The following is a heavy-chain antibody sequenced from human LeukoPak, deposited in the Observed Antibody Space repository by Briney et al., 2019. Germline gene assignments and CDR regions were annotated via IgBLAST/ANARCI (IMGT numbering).Heavy chain of an antibody. CDR3: AKGVSLGMGITMIS. J-gene: IGHJ5*02. D-gene: IGHD3-22*01. CDR1: GFTFDDYA. CDR2: ISWNSGSI. V-gene: IGHV3-9*01. Sequence: GRSLRLSCAASGFTFDDYAMHWVRQAPGKGLEWVSGISWNSGSIGYADSVKGRFTISRDNAKNSPYLQMNSLRAEDTALYYCAKGVSLGMGITMISWGQGTLVTVSS.